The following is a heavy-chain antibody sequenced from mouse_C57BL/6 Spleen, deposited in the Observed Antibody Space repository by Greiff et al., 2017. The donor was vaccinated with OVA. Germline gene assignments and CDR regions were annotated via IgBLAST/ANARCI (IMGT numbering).Heavy chain of an antibody. V-gene: IGHV1-61*01. CDR2: IYPSDSET. CDR3: ARRYYGSRSAWFAY. D-gene: IGHD1-1*01. J-gene: IGHJ3*01. CDR1: GYTFTSYW. Sequence: QVQLKQPGAELVRPGSSVKLSCKASGYTFTSYWMDWVKQRPGQGLEWIGNIYPSDSETHYNQKFKDKATLTVDTSSSTAYMQLSSLTAEDSAVYYCARRYYGSRSAWFAYWGQGTLVTVSA.